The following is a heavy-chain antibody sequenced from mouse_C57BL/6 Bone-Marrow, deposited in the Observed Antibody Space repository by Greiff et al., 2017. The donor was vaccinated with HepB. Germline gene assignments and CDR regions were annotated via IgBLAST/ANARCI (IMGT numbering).Heavy chain of an antibody. D-gene: IGHD1-1*01. CDR3: ARGDNYYGSSYAMDY. CDR2: IDPSDSYT. J-gene: IGHJ4*01. V-gene: IGHV1-50*01. CDR1: GYTFTSYW. Sequence: QVHVKQPGAELVKPGASVKLSCKASGYTFTSYWMQWVKQRPGQGLEWIGEIDPSDSYTNYNQKFKGKATLTVDTSSSTAYMQLSSLTSEDSAVYYCARGDNYYGSSYAMDYWGQGTSVTVSS.